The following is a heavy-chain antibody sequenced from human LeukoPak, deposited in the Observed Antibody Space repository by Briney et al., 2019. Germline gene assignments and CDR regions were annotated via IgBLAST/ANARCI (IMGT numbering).Heavy chain of an antibody. CDR2: ISDDGSNK. CDR1: GFTFSNYW. V-gene: IGHV3-30*18. CDR3: AKDRGSGTAGDY. D-gene: IGHD3-10*01. Sequence: GGSLRLSCAASGFTFSNYWMSWVRQAPGKGLEWVAVISDDGSNKYYADSVKGRFTISRDNSKNTVYLQMNSLGAEDTAVYYCAKDRGSGTAGDYWGQGTLVTVSS. J-gene: IGHJ4*02.